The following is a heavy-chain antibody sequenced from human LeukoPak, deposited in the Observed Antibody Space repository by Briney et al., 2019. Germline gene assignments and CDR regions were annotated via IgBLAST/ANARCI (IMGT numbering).Heavy chain of an antibody. Sequence: GGSLRLSCAASGFTFSSYGMHWARQAPGKGLEWVAVISYDGSNKYYADSVKGRFTISRDNSKNTLYLQMNSLRAEDTAVYYCARDPEAGYSYGNRRGPLDYWGQGTLVTVSS. V-gene: IGHV3-30*19. CDR2: ISYDGSNK. D-gene: IGHD5-18*01. J-gene: IGHJ4*02. CDR1: GFTFSSYG. CDR3: ARDPEAGYSYGNRRGPLDY.